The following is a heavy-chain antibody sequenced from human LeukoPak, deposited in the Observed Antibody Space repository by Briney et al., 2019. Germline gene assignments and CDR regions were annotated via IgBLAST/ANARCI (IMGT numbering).Heavy chain of an antibody. CDR2: IIPIFGTA. CDR3: ARGGIAVAGGLGFDY. D-gene: IGHD6-19*01. V-gene: IGHV1-69*01. Sequence: GSSVKVSCKASGGTFSSYAISWVRQAPGQGLEWMGGIIPIFGTANYAQKFQGRVTITADESTSTAYVELSSLRSEDTAVYYCARGGIAVAGGLGFDYWGQGTLVTVSS. J-gene: IGHJ4*02. CDR1: GGTFSSYA.